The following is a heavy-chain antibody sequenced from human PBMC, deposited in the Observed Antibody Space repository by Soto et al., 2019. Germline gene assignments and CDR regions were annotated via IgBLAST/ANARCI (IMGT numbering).Heavy chain of an antibody. CDR3: AKAPYNWNYGVYGGGDIDY. Sequence: QVQLVESGGGVVQPGRSLRLSCAASGFTFSSYGMHWVRQAPGKGLEWVAVISYDGSNKYYADSVKGRFTISRDNSKNTLYLQRNSLRAEDTAVYYYAKAPYNWNYGVYGGGDIDYWGQGTLVTVSS. J-gene: IGHJ4*02. CDR2: ISYDGSNK. V-gene: IGHV3-30*18. CDR1: GFTFSSYG. D-gene: IGHD1-7*01.